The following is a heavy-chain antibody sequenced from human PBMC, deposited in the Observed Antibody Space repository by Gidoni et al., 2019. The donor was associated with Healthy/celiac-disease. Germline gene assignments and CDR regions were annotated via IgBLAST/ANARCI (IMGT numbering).Heavy chain of an antibody. J-gene: IGHJ6*02. V-gene: IGHV3-30-3*01. CDR2: ISYDGSNK. CDR3: ARDLQWLLYYYYYGMDV. D-gene: IGHD3-22*01. CDR1: VFTFSSYA. Sequence: VQLVASGGGVVQPGRSLGTSCAACVFTFSSYAMHWVRQAPGTGLEWVAVISYDGSNKYYADSVKGRFTISRDNSKNTLYLQMNSLRAEDTAVYYCARDLQWLLYYYYYGMDVWGQGTTVTVSS.